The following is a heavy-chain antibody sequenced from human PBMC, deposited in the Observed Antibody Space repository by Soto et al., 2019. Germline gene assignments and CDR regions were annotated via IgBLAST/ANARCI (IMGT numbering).Heavy chain of an antibody. V-gene: IGHV4-59*01. D-gene: IGHD6-13*01. Sequence: SETLSLTCTVSGGSISSYYWSWIRQPPGKGLEWIGYIYYSGSTNYNPSLKSRVTISVDTSKNQFSLKLSSVTAADTAVYYCARAVYSSSWVNWFDPWGQGTLVTAPQ. CDR1: GGSISSYY. J-gene: IGHJ5*02. CDR3: ARAVYSSSWVNWFDP. CDR2: IYYSGST.